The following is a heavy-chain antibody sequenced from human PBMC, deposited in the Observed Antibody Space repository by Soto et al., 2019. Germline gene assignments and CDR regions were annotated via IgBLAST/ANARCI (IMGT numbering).Heavy chain of an antibody. V-gene: IGHV5-51*01. CDR2: IYPGDSDT. CDR3: ARLGSYGDYSSTSPSFYYYYYYGMDV. D-gene: IGHD4-17*01. J-gene: IGHJ6*02. Sequence: GESLKISCKGSGYSFTSYWIGWVRQMPGKGLEWMGIIYPGDSDTRYSPSFQGQVTISADKSISTAYLQWSSLKASDTAMYYCARLGSYGDYSSTSPSFYYYYYYGMDVWGQGTTVTVSS. CDR1: GYSFTSYW.